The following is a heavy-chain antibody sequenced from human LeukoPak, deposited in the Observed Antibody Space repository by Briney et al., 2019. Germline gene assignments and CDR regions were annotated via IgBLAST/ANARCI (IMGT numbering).Heavy chain of an antibody. V-gene: IGHV3-21*01. J-gene: IGHJ4*02. CDR3: ARATSGIRDGYNWHFDY. D-gene: IGHD5-24*01. CDR2: ISATGTYI. Sequence: GGSLRLSCAASGFPFSTYAMNWIRQAPGKGLEWVSSISATGTYIYYGDLVEGRFTISRDNAKNSLYLQVNSLRAEDTAIYYCARATSGIRDGYNWHFDYWGQGTLVTVSS. CDR1: GFPFSTYA.